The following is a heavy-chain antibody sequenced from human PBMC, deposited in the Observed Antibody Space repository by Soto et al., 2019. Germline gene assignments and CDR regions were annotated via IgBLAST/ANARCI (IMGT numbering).Heavy chain of an antibody. CDR2: IIPILGIA. Sequence: VQLVQSGAEVKKPGSSVKVSCKASGGTFSSYTISWVRQAPGQGLEWMGRIIPILGIANYAQKFQGRVTITADKSTSTAYMELSSLRSEDTAVYYCATEYSSSYYYYYYMDVWGKGTTVTVSS. CDR3: ATEYSSSYYYYYYMDV. D-gene: IGHD6-6*01. CDR1: GGTFSSYT. J-gene: IGHJ6*03. V-gene: IGHV1-69*08.